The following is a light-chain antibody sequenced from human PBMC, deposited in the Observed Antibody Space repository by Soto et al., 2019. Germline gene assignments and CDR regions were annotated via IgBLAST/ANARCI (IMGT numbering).Light chain of an antibody. Sequence: EFVLTQSPATLSLSPGERATLSCRASENVRTFVDWYQQKPGQAPRLLIYGASTRATGIPARFSGSGSGTEFTLTISRLEPEDFAVYYCQQYGSSPTTFGHGTKVDI. CDR2: GAS. J-gene: IGKJ1*01. V-gene: IGKV3-20*01. CDR3: QQYGSSPTT. CDR1: ENVRTF.